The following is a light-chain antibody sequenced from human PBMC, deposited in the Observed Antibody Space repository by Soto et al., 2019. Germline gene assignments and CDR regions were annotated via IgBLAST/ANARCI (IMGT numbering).Light chain of an antibody. CDR3: QLYGTSPGFT. CDR2: DAS. V-gene: IGKV3-20*01. CDR1: QSVRSTL. Sequence: EVVLTQSPGTLSLSPGERATLSCRASQSVRSTLLAWYQQKPGQAPRLLIYDASRRATGIPDRFSGSGSGTAFALTISSLEPEDFAVYYCQLYGTSPGFTFGPGTKVDI. J-gene: IGKJ3*01.